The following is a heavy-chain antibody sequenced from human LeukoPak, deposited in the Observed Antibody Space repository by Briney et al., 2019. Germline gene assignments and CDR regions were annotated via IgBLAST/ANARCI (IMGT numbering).Heavy chain of an antibody. V-gene: IGHV3-21*01. D-gene: IGHD3-10*01. J-gene: IGHJ4*02. CDR3: ARDSGYYYGSGSYEIDY. CDR1: GFTFSSYS. Sequence: GGPLRLSCAASGFTFSSYSMNWVRQAPGKGLEWVSSISSSSSYIYYADSVKGRFTISRDNAKNSLYLQMNSLRAEDTAVYYCARDSGYYYGSGSYEIDYWGQGTLVTVSS. CDR2: ISSSSSYI.